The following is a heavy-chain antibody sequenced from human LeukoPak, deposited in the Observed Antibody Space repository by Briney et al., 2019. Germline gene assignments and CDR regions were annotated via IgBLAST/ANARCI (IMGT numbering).Heavy chain of an antibody. CDR3: AKDITSSDYGDYVA. J-gene: IGHJ5*02. Sequence: PGGSLRLSCAASGFTFDDYTMHWVRQAPGKGLEWVSLISWDGGSTYYADSVKGRFTISRDNSKNSLYLQMNSLRTEDTALYYCAKDITSSDYGDYVAWGQGTLVTVSS. V-gene: IGHV3-43*01. D-gene: IGHD4-17*01. CDR1: GFTFDDYT. CDR2: ISWDGGST.